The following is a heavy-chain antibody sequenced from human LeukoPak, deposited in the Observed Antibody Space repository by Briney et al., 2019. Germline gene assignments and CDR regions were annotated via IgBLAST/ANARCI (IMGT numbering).Heavy chain of an antibody. Sequence: PSETLSLTCTVSGGSISNYYWSWIRQPPGKGLEWIAYIDYRGSTTYNPSLKSRVTISVDTSRNQFSLKLSSVTAADTAVYYCARVAARYVGMDVWGQGTTVTVSS. CDR1: GGSISNYY. CDR2: IDYRGST. V-gene: IGHV4-59*01. J-gene: IGHJ6*02. D-gene: IGHD6-6*01. CDR3: ARVAARYVGMDV.